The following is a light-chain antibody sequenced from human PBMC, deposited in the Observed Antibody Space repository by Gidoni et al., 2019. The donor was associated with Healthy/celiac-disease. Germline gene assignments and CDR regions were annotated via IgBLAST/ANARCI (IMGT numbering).Light chain of an antibody. J-gene: IGKJ1*01. CDR1: QSVSSN. CDR3: QQYNNWPWT. V-gene: IGKV3-15*01. CDR2: GAS. Sequence: EIVMTQSPATLSVSPGERATLSCRASQSVSSNLAWYQQKPVQAPRLLIYGASTRATGITARFSGSGSGTEFTLTISSLQSEDFAVYYCQQYNNWPWTFGQGTKVEIK.